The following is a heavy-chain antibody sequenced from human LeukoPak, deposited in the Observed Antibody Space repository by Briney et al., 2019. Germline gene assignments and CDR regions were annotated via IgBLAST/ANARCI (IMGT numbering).Heavy chain of an antibody. V-gene: IGHV4-30-2*01. J-gene: IGHJ3*02. Sequence: PSQTLSLTCTVSGGSISSGGYYWSWIRQPPGKGLEWIGYIYHSGSTYYNPSLKSRVTISVDRSKDQFSLKLSSVTAADTAVYYCARDRIGAFDIWGQGTMVTVSS. CDR3: ARDRIGAFDI. CDR2: IYHSGST. CDR1: GGSISSGGYY. D-gene: IGHD3-16*02.